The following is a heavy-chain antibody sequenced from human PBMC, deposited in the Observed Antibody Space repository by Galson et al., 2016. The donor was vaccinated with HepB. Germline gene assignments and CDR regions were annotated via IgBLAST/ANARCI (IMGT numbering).Heavy chain of an antibody. CDR2: IRYIESSNDST. V-gene: IGHV3-23*01. D-gene: IGHD1-14*01. CDR3: AKVIQPRSLDMTFDY. CDR1: GITFSSFA. J-gene: IGHJ4*02. Sequence: SLRLSCAASGITFSSFAMSWVRQAAGKGLEWVSTIRYIESSNDSTHYADSVKGRFTISRDNSKNMLHLQMNSLRAEDTAVYYCAKVIQPRSLDMTFDYWGQGTLVTVSS.